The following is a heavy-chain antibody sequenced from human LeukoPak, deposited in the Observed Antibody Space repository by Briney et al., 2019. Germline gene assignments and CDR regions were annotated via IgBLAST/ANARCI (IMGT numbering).Heavy chain of an antibody. CDR2: ISGSGGST. J-gene: IGHJ4*02. V-gene: IGHV3-23*01. CDR3: AKGRLDPNLVLHY. D-gene: IGHD4/OR15-4a*01. Sequence: GGSLRLSCAASGFTFSSYAMSWVRQAPGKGLEWVSAISGSGGSTYYADSVKGRFTISRDNPRNTLSLQMDSLRAEDTALYYCAKGRLDPNLVLHYWGQGTPVTVSS. CDR1: GFTFSSYA.